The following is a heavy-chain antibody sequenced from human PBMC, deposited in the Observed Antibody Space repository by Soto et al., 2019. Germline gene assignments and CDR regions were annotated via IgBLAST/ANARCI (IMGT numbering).Heavy chain of an antibody. CDR2: VTYEENEI. CDR1: GFTFSSCG. V-gene: IGHV3-30*18. J-gene: IGHJ4*02. CDR3: AKEKTSAYCPTVDY. D-gene: IGHD2-8*02. Sequence: QVQLVESGGGVVQPGRSLRLSCAASGFTFSSCGMHWVRQAPGKGLEWVAVVTYEENEIHYADSVKGRFTISLDNSKNRVYLQMDTLRVEATALYYCAKEKTSAYCPTVDYWGQGTLITVPS.